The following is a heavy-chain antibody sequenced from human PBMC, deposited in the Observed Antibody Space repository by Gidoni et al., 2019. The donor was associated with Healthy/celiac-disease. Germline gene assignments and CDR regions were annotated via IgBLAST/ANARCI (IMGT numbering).Heavy chain of an antibody. J-gene: IGHJ3*02. D-gene: IGHD1-7*01. V-gene: IGHV3-23*01. CDR1: GFTFSSYA. Sequence: DVPLLESGGGLVQPGGSLRLSCAASGFTFSSYALSWVRQAPGKGLEWVSAISGSGGSTYYADSVKGLFTISRDNSKNTLYLQMNSLRAEDTAVYYCANQLELRVLAFDIWGQGTMVTVSS. CDR2: ISGSGGST. CDR3: ANQLELRVLAFDI.